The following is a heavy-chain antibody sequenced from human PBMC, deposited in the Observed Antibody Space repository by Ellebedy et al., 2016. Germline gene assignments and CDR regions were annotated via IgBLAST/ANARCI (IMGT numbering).Heavy chain of an antibody. D-gene: IGHD4-11*01. Sequence: GESLKISXAASGFKFSGYYMNWVRQAPGKGLEWVSSITTSSSYIYYADSVRGRFTISRDNAKDSVFLEMNSLRAEDTAVYYCARDSASHLRFSYTDYWGRGTLIAVSS. J-gene: IGHJ4*02. CDR3: ARDSASHLRFSYTDY. V-gene: IGHV3-21*01. CDR1: GFKFSGYY. CDR2: ITTSSSYI.